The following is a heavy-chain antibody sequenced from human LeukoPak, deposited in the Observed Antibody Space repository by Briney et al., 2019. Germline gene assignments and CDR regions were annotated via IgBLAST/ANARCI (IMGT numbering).Heavy chain of an antibody. Sequence: SETLSLTCAVSGGSISSSNWWSWVRQPPGKGLEWIGEIYHSGSTNYNPSLKSRVTISVDKSKNQFSLKLSSVTAADTAVYYCATRMRQLARLYYYYGMDVWGQGTTVTVSS. CDR2: IYHSGST. CDR1: GGSISSSNW. J-gene: IGHJ6*02. CDR3: ATRMRQLARLYYYYGMDV. V-gene: IGHV4-4*02. D-gene: IGHD6-6*01.